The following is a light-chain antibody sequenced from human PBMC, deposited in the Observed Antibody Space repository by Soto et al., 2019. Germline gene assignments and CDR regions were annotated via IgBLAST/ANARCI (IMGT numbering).Light chain of an antibody. CDR1: QSVNTY. CDR3: QQGYSNPWT. Sequence: DIQMTQSPSFLSASVGDRVTITCRASQSVNTYLHWYQQKAGQAPKLLIYAASNLQSGVPSRFSGRGSGTDFTLTVESLQPEDFATYYCQQGYSNPWTFGQGTKVEVK. CDR2: AAS. V-gene: IGKV1-39*01. J-gene: IGKJ1*01.